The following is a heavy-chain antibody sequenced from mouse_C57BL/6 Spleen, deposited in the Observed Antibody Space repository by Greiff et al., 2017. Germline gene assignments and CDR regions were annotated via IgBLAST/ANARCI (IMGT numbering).Heavy chain of an antibody. CDR3: AREPYGNYVDY. CDR1: GFTFSSYA. Sequence: EVMLVESGGGLVKPGGSLKLSCAASGFTFSSYAMSWVRQTPEKRLEWVATISDGGSYTYYPDNVKGRFTISRDNAKNNLYLQMSHLKSEDTAMYYCAREPYGNYVDYWGQGTTLTVSS. V-gene: IGHV5-4*01. J-gene: IGHJ2*01. CDR2: ISDGGSYT. D-gene: IGHD2-1*01.